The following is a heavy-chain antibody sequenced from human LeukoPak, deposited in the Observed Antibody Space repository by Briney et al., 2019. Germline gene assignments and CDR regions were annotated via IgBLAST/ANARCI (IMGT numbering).Heavy chain of an antibody. CDR2: INPNSGGT. CDR1: GYTFTGYY. V-gene: IGHV1-2*02. CDR3: ARFLVYGSGSYGSYFDY. Sequence: ASVKVSCKASGYTFTGYYMHWVRQAPGQGLEWMGWINPNSGGTNYAQKLQGRVTMTRDTSISTAYMELSRLRSDDTAVYYCARFLVYGSGSYGSYFDYWGQGTLVTVSS. J-gene: IGHJ4*02. D-gene: IGHD3-10*01.